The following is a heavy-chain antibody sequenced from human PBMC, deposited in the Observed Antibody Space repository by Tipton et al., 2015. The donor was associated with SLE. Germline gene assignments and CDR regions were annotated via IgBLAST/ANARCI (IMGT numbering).Heavy chain of an antibody. CDR1: GDSVANSY. V-gene: IGHV4-4*08. CDR2: IYNSGST. D-gene: IGHD3-3*01. CDR3: ARDSDFWSAYYQPKNYFDF. J-gene: IGHJ4*02. Sequence: TLSLTCSVSGDSVANSYWSWIRQPPGKGLEWIGYIYNSGSTNYNPSLKSRVTISVDASKNQLSLRLSSVTAADTAVYYCARDSDFWSAYYQPKNYFDFWGQGTLVTVSS.